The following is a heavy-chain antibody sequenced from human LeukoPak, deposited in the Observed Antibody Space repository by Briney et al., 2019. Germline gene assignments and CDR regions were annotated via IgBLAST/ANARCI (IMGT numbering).Heavy chain of an antibody. CDR2: IYSGGST. V-gene: IGHV3-53*01. CDR1: GFTVSSNY. J-gene: IGHJ5*02. CDR3: ARLGDYYGSGSYFGWFDP. D-gene: IGHD3-10*01. Sequence: GGSLRLSCAASGFTVSSNYMSWVRQAPGKGLEWVSVIYSGGSTYYADSVKGRFTISRDNSKNTLYLQMNSLRAEDAAVYYCARLGDYYGSGSYFGWFDPWGQGTLVTVSS.